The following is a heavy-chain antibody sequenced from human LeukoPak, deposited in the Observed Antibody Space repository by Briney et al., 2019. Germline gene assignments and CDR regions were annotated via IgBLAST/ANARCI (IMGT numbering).Heavy chain of an antibody. CDR3: ARITGNYYEIDY. D-gene: IGHD3-22*01. J-gene: IGHJ4*02. Sequence: GRSLRPSCAASGFTFRSHGMHWVRQAPGKGLEWAAVIWYDGSKEYYADSVKGRFTVSRDNSKNTLYLQMNSLRADDTAVYYCARITGNYYEIDYWGQGTLVTVSS. CDR2: IWYDGSKE. V-gene: IGHV3-33*01. CDR1: GFTFRSHG.